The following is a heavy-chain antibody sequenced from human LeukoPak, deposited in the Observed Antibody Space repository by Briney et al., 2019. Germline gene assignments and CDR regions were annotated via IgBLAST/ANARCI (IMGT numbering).Heavy chain of an antibody. D-gene: IGHD6-19*01. CDR2: ISAYNGNT. Sequence: ASVKVSCKASGYTFTNYYMHWVRQAPGQGLEWMGWISAYNGNTNYAQRLQGRVTMTTDTSTSTAYMELRSLRSDDTAVYYCARKNLGWSTDYWGQGTLVTVSS. V-gene: IGHV1-18*04. CDR1: GYTFTNYY. J-gene: IGHJ4*02. CDR3: ARKNLGWSTDY.